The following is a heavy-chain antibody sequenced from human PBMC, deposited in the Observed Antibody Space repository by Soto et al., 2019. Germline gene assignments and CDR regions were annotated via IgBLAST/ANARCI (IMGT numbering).Heavy chain of an antibody. CDR1: GGTFSSYA. V-gene: IGHV1-69*06. D-gene: IGHD2-2*01. J-gene: IGHJ6*02. CDR3: ASAMTQAQYDSLGNYYYGMDV. Sequence: SVKVSCKASGGTFSSYAISWVRQAPGQGLEWMGGIIPIFGTANYAQKFQGRVTITADKSTSTAYMELSSLRSEDTAVYYCASAMTQAQYDSLGNYYYGMDVWGQGSLVTVSS. CDR2: IIPIFGTA.